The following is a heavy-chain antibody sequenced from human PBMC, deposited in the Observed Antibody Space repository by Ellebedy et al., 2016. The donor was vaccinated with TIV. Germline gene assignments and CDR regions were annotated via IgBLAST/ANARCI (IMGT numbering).Heavy chain of an antibody. V-gene: IGHV1-18*01. CDR1: GGTFTTYA. D-gene: IGHD3-10*01. J-gene: IGHJ6*02. Sequence: AASVKVSCKASGGTFTTYAINWVRQAPGQGLEWMGWISGYIGNTNYAQKLQDRVTMTTDTSTSTAYMELRSLRSDDTAVYYCARSGRFGELFNYYYGMDVWGQGTTVTVSS. CDR2: ISGYIGNT. CDR3: ARSGRFGELFNYYYGMDV.